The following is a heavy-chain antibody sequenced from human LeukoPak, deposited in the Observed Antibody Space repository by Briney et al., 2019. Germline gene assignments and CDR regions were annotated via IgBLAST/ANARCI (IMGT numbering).Heavy chain of an antibody. V-gene: IGHV3-48*01. J-gene: IGHJ2*01. CDR1: GFTFSSYS. Sequence: PGWSLRLSCAASGFTFSSYSMHWVRQAPGKELAGVSYISSSSSTIYYADSVKGRFTISRDNAKNSLYLQINSLSAEDTVVYYCARDDCISTSCYVPPGYFDLWGRGTLVTVSS. D-gene: IGHD2-2*01. CDR2: ISSSSSTI. CDR3: ARDDCISTSCYVPPGYFDL.